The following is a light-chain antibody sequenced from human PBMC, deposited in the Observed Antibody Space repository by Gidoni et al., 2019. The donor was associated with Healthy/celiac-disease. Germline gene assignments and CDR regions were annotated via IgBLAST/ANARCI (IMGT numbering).Light chain of an antibody. CDR2: AAC. J-gene: IGKJ1*01. V-gene: IGKV1-39*01. Sequence: DIQITQSPSSLSASVGDRVTITCRASQSISSYLNWYQQTPGKAPKLMIYAACSLQSGVPTRFSGRGAGKDFTLTIRRLQHEDVATYYWQQSYRTLVGFGQGTKVEIK. CDR3: QQSYRTLVG. CDR1: QSISSY.